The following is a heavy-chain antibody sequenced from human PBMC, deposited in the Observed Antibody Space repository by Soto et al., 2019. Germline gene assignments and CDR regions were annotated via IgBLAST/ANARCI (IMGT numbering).Heavy chain of an antibody. CDR1: GGSISGYG. J-gene: IGHJ6*02. CDR2: IYYSGST. CDR3: ARLVNWNDVGYYYYGMDV. V-gene: IGHV4-59*08. D-gene: IGHD1-20*01. Sequence: SEPLCLTCTVAGGSISGYGGSWIRQPPGKGLEWIGYIYYSGSTNYNPSLKSRVTISVDTSKNQFSLKLSSVTAADTAVYYCARLVNWNDVGYYYYGMDVWGQGTTVTVSS.